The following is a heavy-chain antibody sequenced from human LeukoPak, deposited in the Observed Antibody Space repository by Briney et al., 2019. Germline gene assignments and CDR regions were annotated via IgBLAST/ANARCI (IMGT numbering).Heavy chain of an antibody. CDR2: ITGSGGTT. V-gene: IGHV3-23*01. CDR1: GFTFSTYA. J-gene: IGHJ4*02. Sequence: GGSLRLSCAASGFTFSTYAMSWVCQAPGKGLNWVSTITGSGGTTYADSVKGRLTISRDNSKNTLFLQMHSLRAEDTAIYYCAKHATEGGSSSTSSWDYWGQGTLVTVSS. D-gene: IGHD2-2*01. CDR3: AKHATEGGSSSTSSWDY.